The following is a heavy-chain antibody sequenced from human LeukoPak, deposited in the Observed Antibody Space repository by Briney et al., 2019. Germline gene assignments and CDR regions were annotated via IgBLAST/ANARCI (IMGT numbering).Heavy chain of an antibody. CDR2: ISSSGSTI. V-gene: IGHV3-48*03. Sequence: GGSLRLSCAASGFTFSSYEMNWVRQAPGMGLEWVSYISSSGSTIYYADSVKGRFTISRDNAKNSLYLQMNSLRAEDTAVYYCARGLHLIDYWGQGTLVTVSS. CDR1: GFTFSSYE. CDR3: ARGLHLIDY. D-gene: IGHD4-11*01. J-gene: IGHJ4*02.